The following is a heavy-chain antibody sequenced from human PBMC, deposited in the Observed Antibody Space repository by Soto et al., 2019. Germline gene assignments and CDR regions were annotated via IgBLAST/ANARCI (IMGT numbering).Heavy chain of an antibody. CDR2: IYHSGST. V-gene: IGHV4-30-2*01. CDR1: GGSISSGGYS. D-gene: IGHD3-16*02. Sequence: QLQLQESGSGLVKPSQTLSLTCAVSGGSISSGGYSWSWIRQPPGKGLEWIGYIYHSGSTYYNPSLKSRVTISVDRSTNQFSLKLNSVTAADTAVYYCARGDMITFGGVIATNYFDYWGQGTLVTVSS. CDR3: ARGDMITFGGVIATNYFDY. J-gene: IGHJ4*02.